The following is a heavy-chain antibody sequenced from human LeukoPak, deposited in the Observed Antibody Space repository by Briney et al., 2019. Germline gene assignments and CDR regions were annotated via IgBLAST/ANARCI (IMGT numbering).Heavy chain of an antibody. J-gene: IGHJ4*02. D-gene: IGHD5-24*01. CDR1: GFKFGDYV. V-gene: IGHV3-23*01. CDR2: ISGSGGST. CDR3: AKLGDGYDY. Sequence: GGSLRLSCSASGFKFGDYVMIWFRQAPGKGLEWVSAISGSGGSTYYADSVKGRFTISRDSSKNTLYLQMNSLRAEDTAVYYCAKLGDGYDYWGQGTLVTVSS.